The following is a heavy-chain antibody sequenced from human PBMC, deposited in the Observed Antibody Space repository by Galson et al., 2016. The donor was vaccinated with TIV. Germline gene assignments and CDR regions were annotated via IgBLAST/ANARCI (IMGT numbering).Heavy chain of an antibody. CDR1: GYTFTSYT. CDR3: VRARVKHFDF. CDR2: INAYNGNT. V-gene: IGHV1-3*01. J-gene: IGHJ4*02. Sequence: SCKASGYTFTSYTMHWVRQAPGQRLEWMGWINAYNGNTRYSQKFRDRVTITRDTSATTAYMETYMELSSLKSEDTAVYYCVRARVKHFDFWGQGTLVTVSS.